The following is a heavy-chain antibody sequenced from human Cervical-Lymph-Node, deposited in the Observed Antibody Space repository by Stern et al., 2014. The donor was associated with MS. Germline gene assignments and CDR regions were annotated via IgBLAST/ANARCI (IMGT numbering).Heavy chain of an antibody. CDR2: IYYSGST. Sequence: MQLVESGPGLVKPSETLSLTCTVSGGSISSYYWSWIRQPPGKGLEWIGYIYYSGSTNYNPSLKSRVTISVDTSKNQFSLKLSSVTAADTAVYYCARHGYDIDYWGQGTLVTVSS. J-gene: IGHJ4*02. CDR1: GGSISSYY. D-gene: IGHD5-12*01. V-gene: IGHV4-59*01. CDR3: ARHGYDIDY.